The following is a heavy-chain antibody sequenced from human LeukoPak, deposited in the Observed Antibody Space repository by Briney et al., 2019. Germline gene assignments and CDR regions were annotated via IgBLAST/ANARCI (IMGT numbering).Heavy chain of an antibody. D-gene: IGHD7-27*01. CDR2: MKEDGSET. Sequence: ETLSLTCAVNGVSFSGYHWSWIRQSPGKGLEWVAHMKEDGSETYYVGSVKGRFTISRDNAKNSLYLQMNSLKVEDTAVYYCARVRPGAHFDSWGQGTLVTVSS. J-gene: IGHJ4*02. CDR1: GVSFSGYH. V-gene: IGHV3-7*03. CDR3: ARVRPGAHFDS.